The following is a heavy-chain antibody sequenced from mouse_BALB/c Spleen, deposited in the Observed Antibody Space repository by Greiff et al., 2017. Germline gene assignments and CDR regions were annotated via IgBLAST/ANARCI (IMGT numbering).Heavy chain of an antibody. CDR3: AREVRRRDYAMDY. Sequence: EVKLMESGGDLVKPGGSLKLSWPPSEFPLSSYGMPWVRQTPDKRLEWVATISSGGSYTYYPDSVKGRCTISRDNAKNTLYLQMSSLKSEDTAMYYCAREVRRRDYAMDYWGQGTSVTVSS. D-gene: IGHD2-14*01. CDR1: EFPLSSYG. CDR2: ISSGGSYT. J-gene: IGHJ4*01. V-gene: IGHV5-6*01.